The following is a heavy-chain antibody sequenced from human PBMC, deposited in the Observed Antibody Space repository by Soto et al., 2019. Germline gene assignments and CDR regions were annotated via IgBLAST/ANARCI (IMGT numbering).Heavy chain of an antibody. J-gene: IGHJ4*02. CDR1: GFTFSSYW. D-gene: IGHD2-8*01. Sequence: GGSLRLSCAASGFTFSSYWMSWVRQAPGKGLEWVANIKQDGSEKYYVDSVKGRFTISRDNAKNSLYLQMNSLRAEDTAVYYCARNSSRVLMVYAVFDYWGQGTLVTVSS. CDR2: IKQDGSEK. V-gene: IGHV3-7*01. CDR3: ARNSSRVLMVYAVFDY.